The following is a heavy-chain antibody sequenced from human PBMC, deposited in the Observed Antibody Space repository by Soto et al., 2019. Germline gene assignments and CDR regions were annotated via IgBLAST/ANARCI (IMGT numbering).Heavy chain of an antibody. J-gene: IGHJ6*03. CDR2: ISYDGSNK. CDR3: ARDSIAARSWVYYYYMDV. Sequence: GGSLRLSCAASGFTFSSYGMHWVRQAPGKGLEWVAVISYDGSNKYYADSVKGRFTISRDNSKNTLYLQMNSLRAEDTAVYYCARDSIAARSWVYYYYMDVWGKGTTVTVSS. CDR1: GFTFSSYG. D-gene: IGHD6-6*01. V-gene: IGHV3-30*03.